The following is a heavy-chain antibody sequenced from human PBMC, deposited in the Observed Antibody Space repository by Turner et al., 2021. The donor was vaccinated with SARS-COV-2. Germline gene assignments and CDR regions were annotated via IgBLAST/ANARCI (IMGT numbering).Heavy chain of an antibody. D-gene: IGHD1-26*01. CDR3: ASLYCAVSYDYGLDV. CDR1: GFDFSSFS. Sequence: VQPVASGGGLVPPGGSLTPCCAASGFDFSSFSMNWVRQAPGKGLEGVASISDDVTYVDNADSVMGRFTNSKDNAKNSRVLEMNSLRGEDTSVYYCASLYCAVSYDYGLDVWGQGTTFTVSS. V-gene: IGHV3-21*01. CDR2: ISDDVTYV. J-gene: IGHJ6*02.